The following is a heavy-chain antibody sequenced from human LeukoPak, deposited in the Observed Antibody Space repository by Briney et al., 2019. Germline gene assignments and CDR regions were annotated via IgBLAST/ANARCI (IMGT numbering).Heavy chain of an antibody. CDR1: GFTFSSYG. V-gene: IGHV3-30*18. CDR2: ISYDGSNK. Sequence: GGSLRLSCAASGFTFSSYGMHWVRQAPGKGLEWVAVISYDGSNKYYADSVKGRFTISRDNSKNTLYLQMNSLRAEDTAVYYCAKEGAGFQNGMDVWGRGTTVTVSS. J-gene: IGHJ6*02. CDR3: AKEGAGFQNGMDV. D-gene: IGHD2/OR15-2a*01.